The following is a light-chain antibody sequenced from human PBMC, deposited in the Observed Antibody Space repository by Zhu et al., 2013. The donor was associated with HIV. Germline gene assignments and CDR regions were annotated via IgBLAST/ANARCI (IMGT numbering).Light chain of an antibody. J-gene: IGKJ3*01. V-gene: IGKV1-5*03. Sequence: DIQMTQSPSTLSASVGDRVTITCRASQTISSWLAWYQQKPGKVPKLLIYKASSLESGVPSRFSGSGSGTEFTLTISSLQPEDFATYYCQQLNSYPPVFGPGTKVDIK. CDR1: QTISSW. CDR2: KAS. CDR3: QQLNSYPPV.